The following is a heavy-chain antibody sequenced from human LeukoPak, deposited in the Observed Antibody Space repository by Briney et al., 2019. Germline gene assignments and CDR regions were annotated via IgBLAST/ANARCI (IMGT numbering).Heavy chain of an antibody. CDR1: GYTLTELS. CDR3: ATVPRTEDGYNYPGYFQH. CDR2: FDPEDGET. J-gene: IGHJ1*01. D-gene: IGHD5-24*01. V-gene: IGHV1-24*01. Sequence: ASVKVSCKVSGYTLTELSMHWVRQAPGKGLEWMGGFDPEDGETIYAQKFQGRVTMTEDTSTDTAYMELSSLRSEDTAVYYCATVPRTEDGYNYPGYFQHWGQGTLVTVSS.